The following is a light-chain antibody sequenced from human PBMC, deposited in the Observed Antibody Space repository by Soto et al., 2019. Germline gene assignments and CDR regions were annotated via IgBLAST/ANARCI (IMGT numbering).Light chain of an antibody. CDR1: SGSVSATNY. J-gene: IGLJ3*02. Sequence: QTVVTQEPSFSVSPGGRVTLTCGLSSGSVSATNYPSWYQQTPGQAPRTLIYNTNTRSSGVPDRFSGSILGNKAALTITGAQADDDSDYYCVLYIYSATNWVFGGGTKVTVL. CDR3: VLYIYSATNWV. CDR2: NTN. V-gene: IGLV8-61*01.